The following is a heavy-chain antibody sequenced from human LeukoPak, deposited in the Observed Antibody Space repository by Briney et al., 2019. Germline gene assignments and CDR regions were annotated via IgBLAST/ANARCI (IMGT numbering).Heavy chain of an antibody. D-gene: IGHD5/OR15-5a*01. V-gene: IGHV4-59*01. Sequence: SGTLSLTCTVSGDSIDNCYWSWIRQTPGKGLEWIGYVSHSGGTNYNPSLKSRVSLSLDMSRNQFSLNLNSLTAADTAVYYCARDGKSTAFDHWGQGTLVTVSS. CDR1: GDSIDNCY. CDR3: ARDGKSTAFDH. CDR2: VSHSGGT. J-gene: IGHJ4*02.